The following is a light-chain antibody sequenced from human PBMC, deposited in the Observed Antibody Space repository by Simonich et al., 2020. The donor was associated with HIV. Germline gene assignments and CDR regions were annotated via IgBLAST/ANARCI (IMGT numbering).Light chain of an antibody. CDR2: DVS. Sequence: QSALTQPASVSGSPGQSITLSCTGTSRDVGGYNYVSWYQQHPGKAPKLIIYDVSKRPSGVSNRFSGSKSGNTASLTSSGLQAEDEADYYCCSYAGSSTWVFGGGTKVTVL. CDR3: CSYAGSSTWV. CDR1: SRDVGGYNY. J-gene: IGLJ3*02. V-gene: IGLV2-23*02.